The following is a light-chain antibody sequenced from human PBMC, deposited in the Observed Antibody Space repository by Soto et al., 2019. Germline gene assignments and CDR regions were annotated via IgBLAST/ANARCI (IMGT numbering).Light chain of an antibody. Sequence: DIQMTQSPSSLSASVGDRVTITCRASQSISSYLNWYQQKPGKAPKLLIYAASSLQSGVPSRFSGSGSGTYFTLTISSLQPEDFAIYYFQQSYSIPPIIFRLATRLEIK. V-gene: IGKV1-39*01. CDR2: AAS. CDR3: QQSYSIPPII. J-gene: IGKJ5*01. CDR1: QSISSY.